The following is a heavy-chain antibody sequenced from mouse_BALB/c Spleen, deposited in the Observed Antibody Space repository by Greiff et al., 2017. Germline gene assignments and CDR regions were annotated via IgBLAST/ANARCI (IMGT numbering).Heavy chain of an antibody. D-gene: IGHD2-2*01. CDR3: AREAGYDDDWFAY. CDR1: GYTFTSYW. Sequence: QVHVKQSGAELAKPGASVKMSCKASGYTFTSYWMHWVKQRPGQGLEWIGYINPSTGYTEYNQKFKDKATLTADKSSSTAYMQLSSLTSEDSAVYYCAREAGYDDDWFAYWGQGTLVTVSA. V-gene: IGHV1-7*01. CDR2: INPSTGYT. J-gene: IGHJ3*01.